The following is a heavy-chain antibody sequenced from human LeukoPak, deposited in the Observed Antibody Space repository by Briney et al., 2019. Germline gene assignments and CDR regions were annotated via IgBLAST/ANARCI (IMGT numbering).Heavy chain of an antibody. Sequence: ASVKVSCKASGYSFTRYFVHWVRQAPGQGLDWMGCINPDSGEAIYEKKFQGGVTMTRDTSTTTAFMELSSLQSDDTAVYYCARSTGWYDWFDPWGQGTLVTVSS. CDR3: ARSTGWYDWFDP. CDR2: INPDSGEA. J-gene: IGHJ5*02. D-gene: IGHD6-19*01. V-gene: IGHV1-2*02. CDR1: GYSFTRYF.